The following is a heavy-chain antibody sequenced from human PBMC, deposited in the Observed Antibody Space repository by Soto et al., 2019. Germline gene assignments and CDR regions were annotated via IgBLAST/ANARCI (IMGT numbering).Heavy chain of an antibody. V-gene: IGHV3-66*01. Sequence: GGSLRLSCAASGFTVSSNYMSWVRQAPGKGLEWVSVIYSGGSTYYADSVKGRFTISRDNSKNTLYLQMNSLRAEDTAVYYCARDMNSSGWYLPYWGQGTLVTVSS. CDR2: IYSGGST. CDR3: ARDMNSSGWYLPY. D-gene: IGHD6-19*01. CDR1: GFTVSSNY. J-gene: IGHJ4*02.